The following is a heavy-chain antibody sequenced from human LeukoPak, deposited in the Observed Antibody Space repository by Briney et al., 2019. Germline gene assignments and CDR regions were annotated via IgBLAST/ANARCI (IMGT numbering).Heavy chain of an antibody. CDR3: AREGYCSGGSCYSYCYYYYMDV. CDR2: NTHSGCT. Sequence: PSETLSLPCAVYGGSFSGYYWSWLRQPPGKGLVWIGDNTHSGCTNYNPSLKSRVPISVDTSKNQFSLKLSTVTAADTAVYYCAREGYCSGGSCYSYCYYYYMDVWGKGTTVTVSS. CDR1: GGSFSGYY. D-gene: IGHD2-15*01. V-gene: IGHV4-34*01. J-gene: IGHJ6*03.